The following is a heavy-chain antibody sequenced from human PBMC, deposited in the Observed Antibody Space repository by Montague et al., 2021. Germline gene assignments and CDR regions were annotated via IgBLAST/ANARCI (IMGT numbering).Heavy chain of an antibody. CDR3: AKGFRICSGGSCYGGAFDI. Sequence: SLRLSCAASGFTFSRYDMSWVRQAPGKGLEWVSGISGDGGNTYYGDSVKGRSTIPRDNSKNTLFLQMNSLRADDTAVYYCAKGFRICSGGSCYGGAFDIWGQGTMVTVSS. J-gene: IGHJ3*02. CDR1: GFTFSRYD. D-gene: IGHD2-15*01. CDR2: ISGDGGNT. V-gene: IGHV3-23*01.